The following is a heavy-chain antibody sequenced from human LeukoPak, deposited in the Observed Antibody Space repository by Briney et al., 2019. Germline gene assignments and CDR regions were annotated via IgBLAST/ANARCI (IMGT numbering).Heavy chain of an antibody. J-gene: IGHJ4*02. D-gene: IGHD6-6*01. V-gene: IGHV1-18*01. CDR3: ASGESSRTRLGY. Sequence: ASVKVSCKASGYTFTSYGISWVRQAPGQGLEWMGWISAYNGNTNYAQKLQGRVTMTTDTSTSTAYMELRSLRSEDTAVYYCASGESSRTRLGYWGQGTLVTVSS. CDR1: GYTFTSYG. CDR2: ISAYNGNT.